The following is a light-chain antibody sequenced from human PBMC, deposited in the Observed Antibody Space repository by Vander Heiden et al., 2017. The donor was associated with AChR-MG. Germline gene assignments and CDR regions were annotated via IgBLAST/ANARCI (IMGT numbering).Light chain of an antibody. Sequence: IVLTQSPGTLSLSPGERATLSCRASQTVSSSSLAWYQQKPGQAPRLLIYGASSRATGIPDRFSGSGYGTDFTLTISRREPEDFAVYYCQQSGSSPIFTFGHGTKVDVK. CDR3: QQSGSSPIFT. J-gene: IGKJ3*01. CDR2: GAS. V-gene: IGKV3-20*01. CDR1: QTVSSSS.